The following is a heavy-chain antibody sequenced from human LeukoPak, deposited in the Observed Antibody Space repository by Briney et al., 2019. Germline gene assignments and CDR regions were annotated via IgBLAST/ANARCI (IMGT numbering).Heavy chain of an antibody. CDR3: ARGSPATTVTSANYYGMDV. D-gene: IGHD4-17*01. Sequence: GSLRLSCAASGFTFSSYWMDWIRQTPGKRLEWIGEVDHSGTTNCNPSLKSRVTILLDTSKNQFSLKVSSVTAADTAVYYCARGSPATTVTSANYYGMDVWGRGTTVTVSS. CDR1: GFTFSSYW. V-gene: IGHV4-34*01. J-gene: IGHJ6*02. CDR2: VDHSGTT.